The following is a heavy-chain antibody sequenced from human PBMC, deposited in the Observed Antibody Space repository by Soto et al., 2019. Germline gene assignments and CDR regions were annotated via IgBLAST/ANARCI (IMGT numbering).Heavy chain of an antibody. D-gene: IGHD2-21*02. Sequence: SETLSLTCTVSGGSIGGYYWSWIRQPAGKGLEWIGRMYNSERTNYNPSLKSRVTMSMDTSKNQFSLRLTSVTAADTAVYYCAREMRDIVVVTATRDYYYGMDVWGQGTTVTVSS. J-gene: IGHJ6*02. CDR2: MYNSERT. V-gene: IGHV4-4*07. CDR1: GGSIGGYY. CDR3: AREMRDIVVVTATRDYYYGMDV.